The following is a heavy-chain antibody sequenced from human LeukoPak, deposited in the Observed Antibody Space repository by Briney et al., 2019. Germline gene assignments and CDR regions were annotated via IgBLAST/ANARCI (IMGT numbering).Heavy chain of an antibody. CDR2: ISSSSSYI. CDR3: ARDPYSGSYGDYYYYYMDV. D-gene: IGHD1-26*01. CDR1: GFTFSSYS. V-gene: IGHV3-21*01. J-gene: IGHJ6*03. Sequence: GGSLRLSCAASGFTFSSYSMNWVRQAPGKGLEWVSSISSSSSYIYYADSVKGRFTISRDNAKNSLYLQMNSLRDEDTAVYYCARDPYSGSYGDYYYYYMDVWGKGTTVTISS.